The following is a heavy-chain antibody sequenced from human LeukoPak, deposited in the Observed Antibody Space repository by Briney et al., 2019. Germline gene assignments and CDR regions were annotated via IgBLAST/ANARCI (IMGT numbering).Heavy chain of an antibody. Sequence: ASVKVSCKASGYTFTSYGISWVRQAPGQGLEWMGWISAYNGNTSYAQKLQGRVTMTTDTSTSTAYMELRSLRSDDTAVYYCARDGYCSSTSCGYYYGMDVWGKGTTVTVSS. CDR2: ISAYNGNT. CDR3: ARDGYCSSTSCGYYYGMDV. J-gene: IGHJ6*04. V-gene: IGHV1-18*04. CDR1: GYTFTSYG. D-gene: IGHD2-2*03.